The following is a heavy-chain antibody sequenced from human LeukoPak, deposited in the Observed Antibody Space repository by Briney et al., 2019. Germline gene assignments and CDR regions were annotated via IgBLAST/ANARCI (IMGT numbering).Heavy chain of an antibody. D-gene: IGHD3-3*01. J-gene: IGHJ4*02. CDR2: ISGSGGST. V-gene: IGHV3-23*01. Sequence: GGSLRLSCAASGFTFSSYAMSWVRQAPGKGLEWVSAISGSGGSTYYADSVKGLFTISRDNSKNTLYLQMNSLRAEDTAVYYCAKDRYYDFWTGPPGPHDYWGQGTLVTVSS. CDR1: GFTFSSYA. CDR3: AKDRYYDFWTGPPGPHDY.